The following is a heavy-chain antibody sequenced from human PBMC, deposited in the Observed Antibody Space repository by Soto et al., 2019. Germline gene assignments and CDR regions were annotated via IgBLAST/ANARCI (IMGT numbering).Heavy chain of an antibody. Sequence: SETLSLTCTVSGGSFSPNYWGWIRQHPGKGLEWIGYIYYSGSTYYNPSLKSRVTISVDTSKNQFSLKLSSVTAADTAVYYCARLSNPWGNSVMDYWGQGTLVTVSS. CDR1: GGSFSPNY. V-gene: IGHV4-59*06. D-gene: IGHD3-16*01. CDR2: IYYSGST. J-gene: IGHJ4*02. CDR3: ARLSNPWGNSVMDY.